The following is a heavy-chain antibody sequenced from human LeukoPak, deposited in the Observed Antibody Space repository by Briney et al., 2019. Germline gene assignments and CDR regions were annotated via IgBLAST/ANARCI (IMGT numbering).Heavy chain of an antibody. CDR2: IYPGESDT. Sequence: AGASLEISSKGSGSIFTSYWIGGVRRLPGKGVEWMGIIYPGESDTRYSPSFQAQVTISADKSISTASLQWSSLKASDTAMYYCAAHSSVELPPDAFDIWGQGTMVTVSS. CDR1: GSIFTSYW. J-gene: IGHJ3*02. CDR3: AAHSSVELPPDAFDI. V-gene: IGHV5-51*01. D-gene: IGHD1-26*01.